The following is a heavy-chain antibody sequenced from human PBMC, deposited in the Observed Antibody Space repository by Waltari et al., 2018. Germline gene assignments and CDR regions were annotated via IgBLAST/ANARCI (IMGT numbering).Heavy chain of an antibody. CDR1: GGSISSSSYY. D-gene: IGHD4-17*01. Sequence: QLQLQESGPGLVKPSETLSLTCTVSGGSISSSSYYWGWIRQPPGKGLEWIGYIYTSGSTNYNPSLKSRVTISVDTSKNQFSLKLSSVTAADTAVYYCASGTAYGDYAYYFDYWGQGTLVTVSS. V-gene: IGHV4-61*05. CDR3: ASGTAYGDYAYYFDY. J-gene: IGHJ4*02. CDR2: IYTSGST.